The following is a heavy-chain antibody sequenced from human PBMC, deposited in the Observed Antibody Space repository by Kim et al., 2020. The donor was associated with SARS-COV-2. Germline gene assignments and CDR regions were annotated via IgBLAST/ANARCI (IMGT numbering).Heavy chain of an antibody. J-gene: IGHJ4*02. Sequence: TNSVKARFTIARDNATNSLYLQMNSLRAEDTDVYYCARISSAIGGYFDYWGQGTLVTVSS. D-gene: IGHD2-2*01. CDR3: ARISSAIGGYFDY. V-gene: IGHV3-21*01.